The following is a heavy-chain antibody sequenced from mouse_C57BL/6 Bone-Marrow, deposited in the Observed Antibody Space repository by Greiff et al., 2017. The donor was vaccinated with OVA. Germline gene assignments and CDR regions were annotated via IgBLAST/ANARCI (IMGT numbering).Heavy chain of an antibody. CDR2: ISSGSSTI. D-gene: IGHD1-1*01. CDR3: ARNYGSSYVGCAY. J-gene: IGHJ3*01. Sequence: EVKLMESGGGLVKPGGSLKLSCAASGFTFSDYGMHWVRQAPEKGLACVAYISSGSSTIYYADTVKGRFTISRDNAKNTLFLQMTSLRSEDTAMYYCARNYGSSYVGCAYWGQGTLGNVSA. CDR1: GFTFSDYG. V-gene: IGHV5-17*01.